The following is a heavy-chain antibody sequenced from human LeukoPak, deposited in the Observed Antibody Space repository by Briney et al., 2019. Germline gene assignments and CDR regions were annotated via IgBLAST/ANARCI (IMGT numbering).Heavy chain of an antibody. CDR2: INHSGST. Sequence: PSETLSLTCAVYGGSFSGYYWSWIRQPPGKGLEWIGEINHSGSTNYNPSLKSRVTISVDTSKNQFSLKLSSVTAADTAVYYCARGRSNYDFWSGPNRYYYYYMAVWGKGTTVTVSS. D-gene: IGHD3-3*01. V-gene: IGHV4-34*01. J-gene: IGHJ6*03. CDR1: GGSFSGYY. CDR3: ARGRSNYDFWSGPNRYYYYYMAV.